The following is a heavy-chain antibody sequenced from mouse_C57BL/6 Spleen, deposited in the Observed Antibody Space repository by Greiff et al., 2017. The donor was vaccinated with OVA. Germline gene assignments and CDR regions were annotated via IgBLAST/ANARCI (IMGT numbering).Heavy chain of an antibody. J-gene: IGHJ3*01. CDR3: ARWVTTVVPFAY. Sequence: QVQLQQPGAELVKPGASVKLSCKASGYTFTSYWMQWVKQRPGQGLEWIGEIDPSDSYTNYNQKFKGKATLTVDTSSSTAYMQLSSLTSEDSAVYYCARWVTTVVPFAYWGQGTLVTVSA. V-gene: IGHV1-50*01. CDR2: IDPSDSYT. D-gene: IGHD1-1*01. CDR1: GYTFTSYW.